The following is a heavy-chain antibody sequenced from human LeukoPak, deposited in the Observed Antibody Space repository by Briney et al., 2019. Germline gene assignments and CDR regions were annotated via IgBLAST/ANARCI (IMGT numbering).Heavy chain of an antibody. Sequence: ASVKVSCKASGYTFTSYYMHWVRQAPGQGLEWMGIINPSGGSTSYAQKFQGRVTMTRDMSTSTVYMELSSLRSEDTAVYYCAREIGYRILGATPFFDYWGQGTLVTVSS. CDR1: GYTFTSYY. J-gene: IGHJ4*02. CDR2: INPSGGST. D-gene: IGHD1-26*01. V-gene: IGHV1-46*01. CDR3: AREIGYRILGATPFFDY.